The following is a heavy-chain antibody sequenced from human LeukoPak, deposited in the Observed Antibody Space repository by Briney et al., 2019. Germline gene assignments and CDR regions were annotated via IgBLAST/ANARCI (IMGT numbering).Heavy chain of an antibody. Sequence: SETLSLTCTVSGDSISSSSYYWGWIRQPPGKGLEWIGSIYYSGSTYYNPSLKSRVTISVDTSKNQFSLKLSSVTAAGTAVYYCASQPYYDILTGYSHFDYWGQGTLVTVSS. J-gene: IGHJ4*02. V-gene: IGHV4-39*01. CDR3: ASQPYYDILTGYSHFDY. CDR1: GDSISSSSYY. CDR2: IYYSGST. D-gene: IGHD3-9*01.